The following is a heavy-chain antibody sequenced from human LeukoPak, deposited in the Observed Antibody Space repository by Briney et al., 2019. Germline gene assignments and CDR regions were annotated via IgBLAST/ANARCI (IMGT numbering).Heavy chain of an antibody. Sequence: PGGPLRLSCAASGFTVSSNYMSWVRQAPGKGLEWVSVIYSGGSTYYADSVKGRFTISRDNSKNTLYLQMNSLRAEDTAVYYCAKVALEYSSWEYYFDYWGQGTLVTVSS. J-gene: IGHJ4*02. CDR2: IYSGGST. D-gene: IGHD6-6*01. CDR3: AKVALEYSSWEYYFDY. V-gene: IGHV3-53*01. CDR1: GFTVSSNY.